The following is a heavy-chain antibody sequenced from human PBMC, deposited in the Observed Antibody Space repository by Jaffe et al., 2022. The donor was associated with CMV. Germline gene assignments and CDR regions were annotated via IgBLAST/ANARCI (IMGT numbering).Heavy chain of an antibody. CDR3: ARSPKYSSGWYEYYYYGMDV. V-gene: IGHV2-26*01. D-gene: IGHD6-19*01. J-gene: IGHJ6*02. Sequence: QVTLKESGPVLVKPTETLTLTCTVSGFSLSNARMGVSWIRQPPGKALEWLAHIFSNDEKSYSTSLKSRLTISKDTSKSQVVLTMTNMDPVDTATYYCARSPKYSSGWYEYYYYGMDVWGQGTTVTVSS. CDR1: GFSLSNARMG. CDR2: IFSNDEK.